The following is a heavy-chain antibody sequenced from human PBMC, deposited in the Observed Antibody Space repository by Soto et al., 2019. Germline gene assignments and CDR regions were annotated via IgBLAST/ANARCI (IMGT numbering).Heavy chain of an antibody. Sequence: DVQLLESGGGLAQRGGSLRLSGAASGFSFSTYGMTWVRQAPGKGLEWVSYGGSGGSTYYADSAKDRLTISRDNSKNTLYLQMNSLRAEDTAVYYCVKFRGRAYHYYYMDVWGNGTTVTVSS. J-gene: IGHJ6*03. CDR2: GGSGGST. CDR1: GFSFSTYG. D-gene: IGHD3-16*01. V-gene: IGHV3-23*01. CDR3: VKFRGRAYHYYYMDV.